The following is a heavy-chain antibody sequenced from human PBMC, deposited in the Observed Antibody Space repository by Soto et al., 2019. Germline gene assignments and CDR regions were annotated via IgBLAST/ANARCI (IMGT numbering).Heavy chain of an antibody. D-gene: IGHD1-26*01. J-gene: IGHJ6*02. CDR3: ARGGPTYYYYGMDV. CDR2: INHSGST. V-gene: IGHV4-34*01. CDR1: GGSFSGYY. Sequence: XGTLSLTSAVYGGSFSGYYWSGIRQPPGKGLEWIGEINHSGSTNYNPSLKSRVTISVDTSKNQLSLKLSSVTAADTAVYYCARGGPTYYYYGMDVWGQGTTVTVSS.